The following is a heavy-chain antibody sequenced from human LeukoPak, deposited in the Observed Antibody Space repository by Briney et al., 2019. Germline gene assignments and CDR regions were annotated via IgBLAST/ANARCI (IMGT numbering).Heavy chain of an antibody. CDR1: RSTFRTTW. CDR2: IKSKVDAETR. Sequence: GGSLRLSCVDSRSTFRTTWMSWVRQAPGKGLEWVGRIKSKVDAETRDYGEAVKGRFSISRDDSKNTLYLEMHSLKTEDTAVYYCARIRGGGDSYGMDVWGQGTTVTVSS. V-gene: IGHV3-15*01. D-gene: IGHD3-16*01. J-gene: IGHJ6*02. CDR3: ARIRGGGDSYGMDV.